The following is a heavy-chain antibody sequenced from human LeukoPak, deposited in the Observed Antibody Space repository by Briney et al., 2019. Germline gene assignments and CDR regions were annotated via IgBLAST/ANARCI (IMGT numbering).Heavy chain of an antibody. V-gene: IGHV3-7*01. CDR1: GLAFSAYK. CDR2: IKQDGSEK. D-gene: IGHD6-13*01. J-gene: IGHJ4*02. Sequence: GGSLRLSCAASGLAFSAYKMHWVRQAPGKGLEWVASIKQDGSEKYYVDSVKGRFTTSRDNAAKSLYLQMNSLRAEDMAVYYCARGVFSFDYWGQGTLVTVSS. CDR3: ARGVFSFDY.